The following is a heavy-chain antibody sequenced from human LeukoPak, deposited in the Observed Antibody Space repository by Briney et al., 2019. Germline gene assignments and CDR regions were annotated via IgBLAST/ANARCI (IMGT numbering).Heavy chain of an antibody. CDR2: IYSGGST. CDR3: ARVLNWGSSYFDL. D-gene: IGHD7-27*01. Sequence: GGSLRLSCAASGFTVSSNYMSWVRQAPGKGLEWVSVIYSGGSTYYADSVKGRFTISRDNSKNTLYLQMNSLRAEDTAVYYCARVLNWGSSYFDLWGRGTLFTVSS. J-gene: IGHJ2*01. V-gene: IGHV3-66*01. CDR1: GFTVSSNY.